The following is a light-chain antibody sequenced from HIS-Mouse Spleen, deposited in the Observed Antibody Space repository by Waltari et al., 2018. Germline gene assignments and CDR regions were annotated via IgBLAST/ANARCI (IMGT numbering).Light chain of an antibody. CDR1: SSDVGGYNY. CDR3: CSYAGSYTWV. V-gene: IGLV2-11*01. Sequence: QSALTQPRSVSGSPGQSVTISCTGTSSDVGGYNYVSWYQQHPGKAPKLMIYDVSKRPSGVPGRFSVSKAGNTASLTISGLQAEDEAAYYCCSYAGSYTWVFGGGTKLTVL. J-gene: IGLJ3*02. CDR2: DVS.